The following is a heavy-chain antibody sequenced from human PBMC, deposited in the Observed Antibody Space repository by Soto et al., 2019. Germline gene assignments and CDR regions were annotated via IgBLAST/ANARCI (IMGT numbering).Heavy chain of an antibody. J-gene: IGHJ6*02. CDR3: ARSTPYGDYSNYYYDYGMDV. CDR2: IYYSGST. V-gene: IGHV4-59*01. Sequence: SETLSLTCTLPGGSISSYYWSWIRLLPGQGLEWIGYIYYSGSTNYNPSLKSRVTISVDTSKNQFSLKLSSVTAADTAVDYCARSTPYGDYSNYYYDYGMDVWGQGTTVTVSS. D-gene: IGHD4-17*01. CDR1: GGSISSYY.